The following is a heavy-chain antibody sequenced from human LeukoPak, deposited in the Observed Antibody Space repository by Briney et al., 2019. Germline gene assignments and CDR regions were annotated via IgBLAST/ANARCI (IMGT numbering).Heavy chain of an antibody. CDR2: IRSNAYGGTT. J-gene: IGHJ6*02. V-gene: IGHV3-49*04. CDR1: GFTFGDYA. D-gene: IGHD4-17*01. CDR3: TSGVDYGDRFYYYYGMDV. Sequence: PGRSLRLSCTASGFTFGDYAMSWVRQAPGKGLEWVGFIRSNAYGGTTEYAASVKGRFTISRDDSKSIAYLQMNSLKTEDTAVYYCTSGVDYGDRFYYYYGMDVWGQGTTVTVSS.